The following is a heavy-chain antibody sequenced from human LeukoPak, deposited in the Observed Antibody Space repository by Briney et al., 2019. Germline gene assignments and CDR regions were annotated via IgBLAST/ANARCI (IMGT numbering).Heavy chain of an antibody. V-gene: IGHV1-8*01. D-gene: IGHD3-3*01. CDR2: MNPNSGNT. CDR3: ARGYSYDFWSGYYRGHNWFDP. CDR1: GYTFTSYD. J-gene: IGHJ5*02. Sequence: EASVKVSCKASGYTFTSYDINWVRQATGQGLEWMGWMNPNSGNTGYAQKFQGRVTMTRNTSISTAYMELSSLRSEDTAVYYRARGYSYDFWSGYYRGHNWFDPWGQGTLVTVSS.